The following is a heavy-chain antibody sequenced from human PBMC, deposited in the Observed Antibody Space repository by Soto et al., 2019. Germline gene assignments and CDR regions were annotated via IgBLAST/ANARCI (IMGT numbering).Heavy chain of an antibody. D-gene: IGHD3-9*01. V-gene: IGHV3-23*01. CDR1: GFTFTSYA. Sequence: GGSLRLSCVTSGFTFTSYAMSWVRQAPGKGLEWVSGVTDSGNTYYTDSVKGRFTISRDNAKNSLYLQMNSLRAEDTAVYYCARVKEYFDWLWFDYWGQGILVTVSS. CDR2: VTDSGNT. CDR3: ARVKEYFDWLWFDY. J-gene: IGHJ4*02.